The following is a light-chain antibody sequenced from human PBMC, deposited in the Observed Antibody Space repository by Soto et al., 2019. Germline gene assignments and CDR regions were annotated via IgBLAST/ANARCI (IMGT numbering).Light chain of an antibody. CDR1: QSISTY. CDR3: QQNFSIPIT. V-gene: IGKV1-39*01. CDR2: AAS. J-gene: IGKJ5*01. Sequence: DIQMTQSPSSLSASVGDRVTITRRASQSISTYLNWYHQKPGKAPDLLIYAASSLKSGVPSRFSGSGSGTHFTLTITGLQPADFATYYCQQNFSIPITFGQGTRLEIK.